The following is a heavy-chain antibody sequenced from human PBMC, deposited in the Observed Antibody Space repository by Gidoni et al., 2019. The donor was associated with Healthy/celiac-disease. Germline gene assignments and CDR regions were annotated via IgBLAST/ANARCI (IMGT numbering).Heavy chain of an antibody. D-gene: IGHD3-3*02. V-gene: IGHV4-31*02. CDR3: ARESRKHFDYYYYGMDV. CDR2: IYYSGST. Sequence: GGSISSGGYYWSWIRQHPGKGLEWIGYIYYSGSTYYNPSLKSRVTISVDTSKNQFSLKLSSVTAADTAVYYCARESRKHFDYYYYGMDVWGQGTTVTVSS. J-gene: IGHJ6*02. CDR1: GGSISSGGYY.